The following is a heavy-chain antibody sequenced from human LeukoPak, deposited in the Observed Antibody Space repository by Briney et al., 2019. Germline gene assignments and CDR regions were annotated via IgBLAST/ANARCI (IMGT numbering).Heavy chain of an antibody. V-gene: IGHV4-59*01. CDR2: ISYSGST. CDR3: AREGEMATIWDY. CDR1: GGSINSYY. Sequence: SETLSLTCTVSGGSINSYYWNWIRQPPGKGLEWIGYISYSGSTNYNPSLKSRVTISVDTSKNQFSLKLTSVTAADTAVYYCAREGEMATIWDYWGQGTLVTASS. D-gene: IGHD5-24*01. J-gene: IGHJ4*02.